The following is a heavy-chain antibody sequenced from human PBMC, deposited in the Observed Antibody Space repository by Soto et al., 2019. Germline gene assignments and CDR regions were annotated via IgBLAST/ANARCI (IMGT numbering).Heavy chain of an antibody. CDR2: ISGSGSTI. CDR3: AKVFYYYDSSGYYYFDY. J-gene: IGHJ4*02. D-gene: IGHD3-22*01. Sequence: GGSLRLSCAASGFTFSSYAVSRVRQAPGKGPEWISSISGSGSTIYHADSVKGRLTISRDNSKNTLSLQMSSLRAGDTAVYYCAKVFYYYDSSGYYYFDYWGQGTLVTVSS. V-gene: IGHV3-23*01. CDR1: GFTFSSYA.